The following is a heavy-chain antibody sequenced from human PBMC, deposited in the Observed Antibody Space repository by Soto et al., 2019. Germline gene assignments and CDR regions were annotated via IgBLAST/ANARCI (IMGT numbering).Heavy chain of an antibody. J-gene: IGHJ6*02. CDR2: IIPIFGTA. D-gene: IGHD4-17*01. V-gene: IGHV1-69*13. CDR1: GGTFSSYA. Sequence: GASVKVSCKASGGTFSSYAISWVRQAPGQGLEWMGGIIPIFGTANYAQKFQGRVTITADESTSTAYMELSSLRSEDTAVYYCARGVVVYYGDYYYYGMDVWGQGTTVTVSS. CDR3: ARGVVVYYGDYYYYGMDV.